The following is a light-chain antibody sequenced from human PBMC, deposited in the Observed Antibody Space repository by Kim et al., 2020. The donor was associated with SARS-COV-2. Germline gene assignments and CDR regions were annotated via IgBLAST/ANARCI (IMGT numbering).Light chain of an antibody. CDR2: DVT. V-gene: IGLV2-11*01. Sequence: GQSVTISYTGTRSDVSSYNYVSWYQNNPSKAPKLMIYDVTKRPSGVPDRFSGSKSGDTASLTISGLQTEDEAEYYCCSYTDTYTLVFGGGTQLTVL. CDR1: RSDVSSYNY. CDR3: CSYTDTYTLV. J-gene: IGLJ3*02.